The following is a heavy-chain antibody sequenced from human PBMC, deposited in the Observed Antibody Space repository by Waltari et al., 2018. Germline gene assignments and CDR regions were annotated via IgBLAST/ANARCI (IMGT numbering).Heavy chain of an antibody. CDR3: ARFTSATTGAMDV. V-gene: IGHV4-59*08. CDR1: GGSISGYY. CDR2: IYYSGST. D-gene: IGHD1-1*01. J-gene: IGHJ6*02. Sequence: QVQLQESGPGLVKPSETLSLTCTVSGGSISGYYWSWIRQPPGKGLDYIGHIYYSGSTSSNPSLKSRVTISVDTSKNQFSLKLNSVTAADTAVYYCARFTSATTGAMDVWGQGTTVTVSS.